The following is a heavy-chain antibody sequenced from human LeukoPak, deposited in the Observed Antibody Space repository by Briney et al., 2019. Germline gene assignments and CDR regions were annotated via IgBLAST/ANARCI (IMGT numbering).Heavy chain of an antibody. D-gene: IGHD6-13*01. J-gene: IGHJ4*02. V-gene: IGHV3-30*02. CDR1: GFTFSSYG. Sequence: GGSLRLSCAASGFTFSSYGMHWVRQAPGKGLEWVAFIRYDGSNKYYADSVKGRFTISRDNSKNTLYLQMNSLRAEDTAVYYCARTISAAGILFNYWGQGTLVTVSS. CDR2: IRYDGSNK. CDR3: ARTISAAGILFNY.